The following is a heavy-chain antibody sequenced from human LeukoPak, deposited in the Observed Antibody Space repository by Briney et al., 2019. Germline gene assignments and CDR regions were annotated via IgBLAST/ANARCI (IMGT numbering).Heavy chain of an antibody. J-gene: IGHJ6*02. V-gene: IGHV3-30-3*01. CDR1: GFTFSSYA. Sequence: GGSLRLSCAASGFTFSSYAMHWVRQAPGKGLEWVAVISYDGSNKYYADSVKGRFTISRDNSKNTLYLQMNSLRAEDTAVYYCASRYYGSGSYYNAEPNYYYYYGMDVWGQGTTVTVSS. CDR3: ASRYYGSGSYYNAEPNYYYYYGMDV. D-gene: IGHD3-10*01. CDR2: ISYDGSNK.